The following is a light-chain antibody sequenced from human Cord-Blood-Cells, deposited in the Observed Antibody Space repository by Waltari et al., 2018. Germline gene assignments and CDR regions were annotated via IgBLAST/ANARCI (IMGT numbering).Light chain of an antibody. V-gene: IGLV4-69*01. J-gene: IGLJ3*02. Sequence: QSPSASASLGASVKLTCTLSSGHSSYAIAWHQQQPEKGPRYLMKLNSDGSHSKGDGIPDRFSGSSSGAERYLTISSLQSEDEADYYCQTWGTGIRVFGGGTKLTVL. CDR3: QTWGTGIRV. CDR1: SGHSSYA. CDR2: LNSDGSH.